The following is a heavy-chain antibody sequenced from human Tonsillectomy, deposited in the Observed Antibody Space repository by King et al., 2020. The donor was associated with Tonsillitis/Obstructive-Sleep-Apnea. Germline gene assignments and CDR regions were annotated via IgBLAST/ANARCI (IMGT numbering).Heavy chain of an antibody. CDR1: GFTFTSYA. J-gene: IGHJ4*02. D-gene: IGHD6-19*01. CDR2: ISFDGNNK. CDR3: AGDRSGWRFEYIDY. Sequence: QLVQSGGGVVQPVRSLRLSCAASGFTFTSYAMHWVRQAPGKGLEWVALISFDGNNKNYADSVKGRFNISRDNSKNKLYLQMNSLRTEDTAVYYCAGDRSGWRFEYIDYWGLGTLVTVSS. V-gene: IGHV3-30*04.